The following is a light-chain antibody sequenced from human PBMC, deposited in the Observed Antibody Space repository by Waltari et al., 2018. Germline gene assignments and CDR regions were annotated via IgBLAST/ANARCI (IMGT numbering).Light chain of an antibody. Sequence: EIVLTHSPGTLSLSPGERATLSCRASQSVGRYLAWYQQKPGQAPRLLIYDASTRATGIPERFSGSGSGTDFSLTISRLESEDFAVYYCQKYVNLPATFGQGTKVEIK. CDR2: DAS. CDR3: QKYVNLPAT. CDR1: QSVGRY. V-gene: IGKV3-20*01. J-gene: IGKJ1*01.